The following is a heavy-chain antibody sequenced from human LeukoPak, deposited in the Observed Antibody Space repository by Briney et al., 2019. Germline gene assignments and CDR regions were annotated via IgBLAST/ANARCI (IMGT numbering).Heavy chain of an antibody. CDR3: ARDRRYSSSWPGYFDY. V-gene: IGHV1-18*01. Sequence: ASVKVSCKASGYTFTSYGISWVRQAPGQGLEWMGWISAYNGNTNYAQKLQGRVTMTTDTSTSTAYMELRSLRSEDTAVYYCARDRRYSSSWPGYFDYWGQGTLVTVSS. CDR1: GYTFTSYG. J-gene: IGHJ4*02. D-gene: IGHD6-13*01. CDR2: ISAYNGNT.